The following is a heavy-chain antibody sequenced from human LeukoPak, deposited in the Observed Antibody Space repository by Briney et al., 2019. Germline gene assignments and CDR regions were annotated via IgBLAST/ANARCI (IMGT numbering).Heavy chain of an antibody. CDR1: GFTFSSYW. Sequence: GRSLRLSCAASGFTFSSYWMHWVRQDPGKGLVWVSRINTDGSSTSYADSVKGRFTVSRDNAKNTLYLQMNSLRAEDTAVYYCARDREDCSGGSCYANRFDPWGQGTLVTVSS. J-gene: IGHJ5*02. CDR2: INTDGSST. D-gene: IGHD2-15*01. V-gene: IGHV3-74*01. CDR3: ARDREDCSGGSCYANRFDP.